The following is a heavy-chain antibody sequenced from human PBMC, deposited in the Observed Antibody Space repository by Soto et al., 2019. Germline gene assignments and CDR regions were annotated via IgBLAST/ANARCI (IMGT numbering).Heavy chain of an antibody. Sequence: EVQLVESGGGLVQPGGSLRLSCAASGFTFIRHWMTWVRQAPGKVLECVANINPDGSEKFYVDSVKGRFTISRDNAKNSLYLQMNSLRAEDTAVYFCARGYSSSPLFEDYFDYWGQGALVTVSS. J-gene: IGHJ4*02. CDR3: ARGYSSSPLFEDYFDY. CDR2: INPDGSEK. D-gene: IGHD6-13*01. V-gene: IGHV3-7*04. CDR1: GFTFIRHW.